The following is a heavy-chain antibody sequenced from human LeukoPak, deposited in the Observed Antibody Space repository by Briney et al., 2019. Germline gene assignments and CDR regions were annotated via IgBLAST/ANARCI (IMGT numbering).Heavy chain of an antibody. V-gene: IGHV3-30*02. D-gene: IGHD2-2*01. CDR3: AKGTDCSSTSCFTYYYYYMDV. CDR1: GFTFSSYG. J-gene: IGHJ6*03. Sequence: GGSLILSCAASGFTFSSYGMHWVRQAPGKGLEWVAFIRYDGSNKYYADSVKGRFTISRDNSKNTLYLQMNSLRAEDTAVYYCAKGTDCSSTSCFTYYYYYMDVWGKGTTVTVSS. CDR2: IRYDGSNK.